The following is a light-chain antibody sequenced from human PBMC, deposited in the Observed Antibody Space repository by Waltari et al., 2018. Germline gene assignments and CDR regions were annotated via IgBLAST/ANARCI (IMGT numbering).Light chain of an antibody. J-gene: IGKJ5*01. CDR3: QQFKS. CDR1: QGINSA. Sequence: AIQLNQSPSSLSASIGDRVTITCRASQGINSALAWYQQKPGKAPKLLIYDASSLESGVPSRFSGSGSGTDFTLTISSLQPEDFATYYCQQFKSFGQGTRLEIK. CDR2: DAS. V-gene: IGKV1-13*02.